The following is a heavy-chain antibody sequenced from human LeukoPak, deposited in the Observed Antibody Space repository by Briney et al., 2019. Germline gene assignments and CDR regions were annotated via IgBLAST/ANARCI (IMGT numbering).Heavy chain of an antibody. CDR3: ARVGSSGWPGSFTWHFDL. D-gene: IGHD6-19*01. CDR2: INSDGSST. V-gene: IGHV3-74*01. CDR1: GFTFSSYW. Sequence: GGSLRLSCAASGFTFSSYWMHWVRQVPGKGLVWVSRINSDGSSTYYADSVKGRFTISRDNGKNTLYLQMNSLRGEDTAVYYCARVGSSGWPGSFTWHFDLWGCGTLVTVSS. J-gene: IGHJ2*01.